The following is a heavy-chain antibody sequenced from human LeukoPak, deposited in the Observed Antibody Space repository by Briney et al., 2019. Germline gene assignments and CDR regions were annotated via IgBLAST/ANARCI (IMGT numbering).Heavy chain of an antibody. V-gene: IGHV3-48*03. J-gene: IGHJ4*02. CDR1: GFTFSSYE. CDR3: ARVNYYGSGTQGNFDY. CDR2: ISSSGSTI. Sequence: GGSLRLSCAASGFTFSSYEMNWVRQAPGKGLEWVSYISSSGSTIYYADSVKGRFTISRDNAKNSLYLQMNSLRAEDTAVYYCARVNYYGSGTQGNFDYWGQGTLVTVSS. D-gene: IGHD3-10*01.